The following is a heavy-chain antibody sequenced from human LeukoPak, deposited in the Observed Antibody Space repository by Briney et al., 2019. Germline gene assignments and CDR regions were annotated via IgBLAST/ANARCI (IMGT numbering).Heavy chain of an antibody. CDR3: ARGLMVRGVMAYFDY. D-gene: IGHD3-10*01. V-gene: IGHV4-59*01. CDR2: IYYSGST. J-gene: IGHJ4*02. Sequence: PSETLSLTCTVSGGSISSYYWSWIRQPPGKGLEWIGYIYYSGSTNYNPSLKSRVTISVDTSKNQFSLKLSSVTAADTAVYYCARGLMVRGVMAYFDYWGQGTLVTVSS. CDR1: GGSISSYY.